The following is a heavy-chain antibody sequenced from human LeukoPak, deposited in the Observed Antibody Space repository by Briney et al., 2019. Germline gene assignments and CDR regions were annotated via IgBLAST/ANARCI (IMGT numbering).Heavy chain of an antibody. CDR1: GGSISSSSYY. Sequence: SETLSLTCTVSGGSISSSSYYWGWIRQPPGKGLEWIGSIYYSGSTYYNPPLKSRVTISVDTSKNQFSLKLSSVTAADTAVYYCLSYYDILTGYFQWGQGTLVTVSS. J-gene: IGHJ4*02. CDR3: LSYYDILTGYFQ. CDR2: IYYSGST. D-gene: IGHD3-9*01. V-gene: IGHV4-39*01.